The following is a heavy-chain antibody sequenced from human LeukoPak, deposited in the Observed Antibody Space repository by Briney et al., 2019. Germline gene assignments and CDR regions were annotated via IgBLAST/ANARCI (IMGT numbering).Heavy chain of an antibody. CDR2: INTDSSDI. D-gene: IGHD3-10*01. V-gene: IGHV3-21*05. J-gene: IGHJ6*03. CDR1: GFTFSRYA. CDR3: ARVNYYYGSGSYYNKVNYYYYYMDV. Sequence: GGSLRPSCAASGFTFSRYAMNWVRQAPGKGLQWVSYINTDSSDIHYADSVKGRFTISRDNAKNSLYLQMNSLRAEDTAVYYCARVNYYYGSGSYYNKVNYYYYYMDVWGKGTTVTVSS.